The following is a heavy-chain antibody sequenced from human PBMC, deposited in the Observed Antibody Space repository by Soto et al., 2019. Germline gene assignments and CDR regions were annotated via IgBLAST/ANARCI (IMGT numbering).Heavy chain of an antibody. CDR1: GFTFSSYA. V-gene: IGHV3-23*01. CDR3: AKEGGSCSSTSCYGRVYY. CDR2: ISGSGGST. D-gene: IGHD2-2*03. Sequence: EVQLLESGGGLVQPGGSLRLSCAASGFTFSSYAMSWVRQAPGKGLEWVSAISGSGGSTYYADSVKGRFTISRDNSKNTLYLQMTSLRAEDTAVYYCAKEGGSCSSTSCYGRVYYWGQGTLVTVSS. J-gene: IGHJ4*02.